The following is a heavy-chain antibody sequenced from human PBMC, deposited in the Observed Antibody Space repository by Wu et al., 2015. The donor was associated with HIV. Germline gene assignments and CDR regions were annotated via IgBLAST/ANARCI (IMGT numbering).Heavy chain of an antibody. J-gene: IGHJ4*02. CDR2: IIPILGTT. Sequence: QVQLVQSGVDVRKPGASMKVSCRASGYTFSSYGINWVRQAPGQGLEWMGRIIPILGTTLYAQTFRDRVTITADESTSTAYMELTSLRSEDTAVYYCARSHKWLRLRYEGNFDYWGQGTLVTVSS. CDR3: ARSHKWLRLRYEGNFDY. D-gene: IGHD5-12*01. V-gene: IGHV1-69*11. CDR1: GYTFSSYG.